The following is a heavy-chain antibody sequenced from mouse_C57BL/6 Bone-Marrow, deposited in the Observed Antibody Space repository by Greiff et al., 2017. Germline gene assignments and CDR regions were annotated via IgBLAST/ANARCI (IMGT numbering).Heavy chain of an antibody. Sequence: VQLQQSGPGLVQPSQSLSITCTVSGFSLTSYGVHWVRQSPGKGLEWLGVIWRGGSTDYNAAFMSRLSITKDNSKSQVFFKMNSLQADDTAIYYGAKTFYDGHSGHYFDYWGQGTTLTVSS. CDR2: IWRGGST. J-gene: IGHJ2*01. D-gene: IGHD2-3*01. V-gene: IGHV2-5*01. CDR1: GFSLTSYG. CDR3: AKTFYDGHSGHYFDY.